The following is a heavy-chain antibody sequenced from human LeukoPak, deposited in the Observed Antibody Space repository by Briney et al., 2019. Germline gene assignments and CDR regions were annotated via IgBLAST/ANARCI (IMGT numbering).Heavy chain of an antibody. V-gene: IGHV3-23*01. CDR2: ISGSGGST. Sequence: GGSLRLSCAASGFTFSSYAMSWVRQAPGKGLEWVSGISGSGGSTYYADSVKGRFTISRDNSKNTLYLQMNSLRAEDTALYYCARSLWFGETVGVYWGQGTLVTVSS. CDR1: GFTFSSYA. D-gene: IGHD3-10*01. J-gene: IGHJ4*02. CDR3: ARSLWFGETVGVY.